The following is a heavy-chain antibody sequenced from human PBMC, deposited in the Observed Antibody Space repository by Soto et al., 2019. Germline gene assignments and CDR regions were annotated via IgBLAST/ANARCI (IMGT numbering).Heavy chain of an antibody. J-gene: IGHJ6*03. CDR2: IYQTGST. CDR3: ARYLRETPPYYYMDV. D-gene: IGHD1-26*01. V-gene: IGHV4-4*02. Sequence: SETLSLTCAVSSGSVSSNNWWSWVRQPPGKGLEWIGEIYQTGSTHYNPSLKSRVTISVDKSKNQFSLKLSSVTAADTAVYYCARYLRETPPYYYMDVWGKGTTVTVSS. CDR1: SGSVSSNNW.